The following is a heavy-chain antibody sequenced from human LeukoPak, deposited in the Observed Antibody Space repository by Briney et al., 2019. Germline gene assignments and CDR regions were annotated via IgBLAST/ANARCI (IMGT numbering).Heavy chain of an antibody. CDR3: ARRAAAYYYGSGSYRRGYNWFDP. CDR2: IYYSGST. D-gene: IGHD3-10*01. Sequence: SETLSLTCTVSGGSISSSNYYWGWIRQPPGKGLEWIGSIYYSGSTYYNPSLKSRVTISVDTSKNQFSLKLSSVTAADTAVYYCARRAAAYYYGSGSYRRGYNWFDPWGQRTLVTVSS. J-gene: IGHJ5*02. V-gene: IGHV4-39*01. CDR1: GGSISSSNYY.